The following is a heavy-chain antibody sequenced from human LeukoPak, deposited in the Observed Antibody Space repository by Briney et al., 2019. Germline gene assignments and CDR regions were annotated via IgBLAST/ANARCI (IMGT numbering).Heavy chain of an antibody. CDR1: GFTFSSDS. Sequence: PGGSLRLSCEGSGFTFSSDSMGWVRQAPGKGLEWVSAIGGSGDTTYYADTVKGRFTISRDYSKNTLYLQMNSLRAEDTAVYYCAKERYYYDSSGIYDYWGQGTLVTVSS. CDR3: AKERYYYDSSGIYDY. J-gene: IGHJ4*02. V-gene: IGHV3-23*01. CDR2: IGGSGDTT. D-gene: IGHD3-22*01.